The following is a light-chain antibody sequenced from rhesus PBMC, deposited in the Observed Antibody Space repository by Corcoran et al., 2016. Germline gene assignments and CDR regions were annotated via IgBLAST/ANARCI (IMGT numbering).Light chain of an antibody. CDR1: QSFSSS. Sequence: DIQMTQSPSSLSASVGDSVTITCRASQSFSSSLAWYQQKPGKAPKLLIYSASSLQSGVPSRISGSKSGTDFTLTISSLQPEDIASYYCHQYYSDPLTFCGGTKVEIK. CDR2: SAS. CDR3: HQYYSDPLT. V-gene: IGKV1-46*01. J-gene: IGKJ4*01.